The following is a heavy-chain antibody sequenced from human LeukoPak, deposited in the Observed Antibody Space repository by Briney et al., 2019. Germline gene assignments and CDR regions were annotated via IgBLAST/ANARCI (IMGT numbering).Heavy chain of an antibody. Sequence: GGSLRLSCAASGFTFSSYAMSWVRQAPGKGLEWVSAISGSGGSTYYADSVKGRFTISRDNSKNTLYLQMNSLRAEDTAVYYCARDLEQQLVPTLFDYWGQGTLVTVSS. CDR3: ARDLEQQLVPTLFDY. D-gene: IGHD6-13*01. CDR2: ISGSGGST. V-gene: IGHV3-23*01. CDR1: GFTFSSYA. J-gene: IGHJ4*02.